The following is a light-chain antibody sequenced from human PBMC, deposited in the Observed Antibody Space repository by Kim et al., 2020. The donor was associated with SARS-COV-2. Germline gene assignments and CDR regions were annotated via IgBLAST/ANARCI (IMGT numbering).Light chain of an antibody. Sequence: PGERGTLSGRASQSVSSSYLAWYQQKPGQAPRLLIYGTSSRATGIPDRFSGSGSGTDFTLTISRLEPEDFAVYYCQQYGSSYPWTFGQGTKVDIK. CDR2: GTS. CDR1: QSVSSSY. CDR3: QQYGSSYPWT. V-gene: IGKV3-20*01. J-gene: IGKJ1*01.